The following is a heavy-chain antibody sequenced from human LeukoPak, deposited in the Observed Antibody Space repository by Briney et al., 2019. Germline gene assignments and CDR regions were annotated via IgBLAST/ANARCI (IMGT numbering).Heavy chain of an antibody. Sequence: GRSLRLSCEASGFIFSDYYMSWTWQAAGEWLGWVSNVSSDGNIIQYAVSVKGRFTISSDNAKNALCLQMNSLRVDDTAVYFCARSGNYGDFDHWGQGTLVTVSS. CDR1: GFIFSDYY. CDR2: VSSDGNII. J-gene: IGHJ4*02. D-gene: IGHD4-17*01. V-gene: IGHV3-11*01. CDR3: ARSGNYGDFDH.